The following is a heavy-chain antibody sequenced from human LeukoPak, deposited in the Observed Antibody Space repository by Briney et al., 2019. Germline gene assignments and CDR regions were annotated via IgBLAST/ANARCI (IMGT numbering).Heavy chain of an antibody. J-gene: IGHJ4*02. V-gene: IGHV4-4*07. D-gene: IGHD2-2*01. Sequence: SETLCLTCTVSGGSISSYYWSWLRQPAGKGQEWIGRIYTRGSTIYNPSLKSRVTMSVDTSKNQFSLKLSSVTAADTAVYYCARESYSCLDYWGQGTLVTVSS. CDR1: GGSISSYY. CDR2: IYTRGST. CDR3: ARESYSCLDY.